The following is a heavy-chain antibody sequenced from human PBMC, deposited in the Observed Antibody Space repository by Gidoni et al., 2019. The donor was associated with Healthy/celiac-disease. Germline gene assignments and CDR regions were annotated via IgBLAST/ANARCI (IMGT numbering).Heavy chain of an antibody. Sequence: QVQLVESGGGVVQPGGSLRLSCAAAGFTFSSYGMHGVRQAPGKGLEWVAVIAYDGSDKYYADSVKGRFTISRDNSKNTLYLQMNSLRAEDTAVYYCAKDFWVYWGQGTLVTVSS. CDR2: IAYDGSDK. CDR1: GFTFSSYG. J-gene: IGHJ4*02. D-gene: IGHD7-27*01. V-gene: IGHV3-30*18. CDR3: AKDFWVY.